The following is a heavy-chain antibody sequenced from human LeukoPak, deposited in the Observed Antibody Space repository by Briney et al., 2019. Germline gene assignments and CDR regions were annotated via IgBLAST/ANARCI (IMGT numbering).Heavy chain of an antibody. V-gene: IGHV3-23*01. CDR3: ATFRGSGYYYNAMDV. Sequence: RPGGSLRLSCAGSGFTFSSHAMTWVRQAPGKGLAWVSSIGGSGSSTDYADSVKGRFTISRDNSKNTLHLQMNNLRAEDTAVYYCATFRGSGYYYNAMDVWGQGTTLTVSS. CDR2: IGGSGSST. D-gene: IGHD3-10*01. CDR1: GFTFSSHA. J-gene: IGHJ6*02.